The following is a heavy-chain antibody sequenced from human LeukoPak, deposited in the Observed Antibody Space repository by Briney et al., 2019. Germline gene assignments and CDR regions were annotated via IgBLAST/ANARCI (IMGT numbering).Heavy chain of an antibody. CDR3: AKGGLHPIAAAGSFDY. CDR1: GFTFRSYA. Sequence: PGGSLRLSCAASGFTFRSYAMSWVRQAPGKGLEWVSAISGSGGSTYYADSVKGRFTISRDNSKNTLYLQMNSLRAEDTAVYYCAKGGLHPIAAAGSFDYWGQGTLVTVSS. V-gene: IGHV3-23*01. CDR2: ISGSGGST. J-gene: IGHJ4*02. D-gene: IGHD6-13*01.